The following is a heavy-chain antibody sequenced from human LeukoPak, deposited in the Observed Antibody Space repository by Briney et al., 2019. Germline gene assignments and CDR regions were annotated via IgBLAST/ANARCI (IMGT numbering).Heavy chain of an antibody. CDR1: GGTFSSYA. V-gene: IGHV1-69*13. Sequence: SVKVSCKASGGTFSSYAISWVRQAPGQGLEWMGGIIPIFGTANYAQKFQGRVTITADESTSTAYMELSSLRTEDTGVYYCATEVGSNGMDVWGQGTAVTVSS. CDR3: ATEVGSNGMDV. J-gene: IGHJ6*02. D-gene: IGHD3-16*01. CDR2: IIPIFGTA.